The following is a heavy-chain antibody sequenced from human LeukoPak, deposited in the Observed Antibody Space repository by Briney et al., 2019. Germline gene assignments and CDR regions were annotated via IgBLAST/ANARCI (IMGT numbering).Heavy chain of an antibody. D-gene: IGHD5-24*01. CDR2: MNPNSGNT. CDR1: GYTFTSYD. Sequence: GASVKVSCKASGYTFTSYDINWVLQATGQGLEWMGWMNPNSGNTGYAQKFQGRVTMTRNTSISTAYMELSSLRSEGTAVYYCARGGPRWLQLKPFDYWGQGTLVTVSS. J-gene: IGHJ4*02. CDR3: ARGGPRWLQLKPFDY. V-gene: IGHV1-8*01.